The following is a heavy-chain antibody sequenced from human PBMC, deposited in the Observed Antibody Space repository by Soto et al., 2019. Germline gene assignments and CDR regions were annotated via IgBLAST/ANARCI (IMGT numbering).Heavy chain of an antibody. CDR1: GFTFSNAW. D-gene: IGHD3-10*01. Sequence: GGSLRLSCAASGFTFSNAWMSWVRQAPGKGLEWVGRIKSKTDGGTIDYAAPVKGRFTISRVDSKNTLYLQMNSLKTEDTAVYYCTTDLLGTMVRGVNLGWFDPWGQGTLVTVSS. J-gene: IGHJ5*02. CDR2: IKSKTDGGTI. CDR3: TTDLLGTMVRGVNLGWFDP. V-gene: IGHV3-15*01.